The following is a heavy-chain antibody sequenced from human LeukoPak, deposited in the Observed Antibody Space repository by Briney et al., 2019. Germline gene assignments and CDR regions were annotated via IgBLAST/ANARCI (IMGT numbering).Heavy chain of an antibody. CDR1: GDSISSGDYY. D-gene: IGHD3-16*02. Sequence: SETLSLTCTVSGDSISSGDYYWSWIRQPAGKGLEWIGNIYYIGSTYYNPSPKSRVTISVDTSKNQFSLKLSSVTAADTAVYYCARHIGGRYYYYYMDVWGKGTTVTISS. CDR2: IYYIGST. CDR3: ARHIGGRYYYYYMDV. V-gene: IGHV4-39*01. J-gene: IGHJ6*03.